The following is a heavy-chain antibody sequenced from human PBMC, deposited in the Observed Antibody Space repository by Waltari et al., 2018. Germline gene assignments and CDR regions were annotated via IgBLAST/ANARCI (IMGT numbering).Heavy chain of an antibody. D-gene: IGHD6-19*01. CDR3: ARDSVIAVAINWFDP. J-gene: IGHJ5*02. Sequence: QVQLQESGPGLVKPSETLSLTCTVSGGSISSYYWSWIRQPAGKGLEWIGRIYTSGSTNYNPSLKSRVTMSVDTSKNQFSLKLSSVTAADTAVYYCARDSVIAVAINWFDPWGQGTLVTVSS. CDR1: GGSISSYY. CDR2: IYTSGST. V-gene: IGHV4-4*07.